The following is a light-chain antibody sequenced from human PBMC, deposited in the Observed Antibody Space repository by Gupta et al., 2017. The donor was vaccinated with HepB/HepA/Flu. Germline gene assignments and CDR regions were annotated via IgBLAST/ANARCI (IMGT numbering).Light chain of an antibody. V-gene: IGLV2-23*02. Sequence: QSALTHPASGPGPPGQSITISCTGTSSDVGSYNLFSWYQQHQAKALKLMIYEVSKRPSGVSNRFSGSKSGNTATLTVSGLQAEDEAYYYCCSYAGSYVFGTGTKVTVL. J-gene: IGLJ1*01. CDR2: EVS. CDR3: CSYAGSYV. CDR1: SSDVGSYNL.